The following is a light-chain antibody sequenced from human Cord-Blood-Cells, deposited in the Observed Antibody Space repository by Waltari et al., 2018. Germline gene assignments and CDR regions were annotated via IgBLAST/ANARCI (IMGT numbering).Light chain of an antibody. Sequence: EIVMTQSPATLSVSPGARATLSCRASQPVSSNLAWYQQKPGQAPRLLIYGASTRATGIPARFSGSGSGTEFTLTISSLQSEDFAVYYCQQYNNWPWTFGQGTKVEIK. CDR1: QPVSSN. CDR2: GAS. J-gene: IGKJ1*01. CDR3: QQYNNWPWT. V-gene: IGKV3-15*01.